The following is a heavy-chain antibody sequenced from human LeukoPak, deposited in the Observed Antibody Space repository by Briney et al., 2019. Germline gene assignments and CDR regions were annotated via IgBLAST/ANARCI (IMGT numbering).Heavy chain of an antibody. CDR1: GFTFSSFA. D-gene: IGHD1-26*01. J-gene: IGHJ4*02. CDR2: ISYDGSNK. Sequence: GRSLRLSCAASGFTFSSFAMTRVRQAPGKGLEWVAVISYDGSNKYYADSVKGRFTISRDNSKNTLYLQMNSLRAEDTAVYYCARDSGSYFFDYWGQGTLVTVSS. V-gene: IGHV3-30-3*01. CDR3: ARDSGSYFFDY.